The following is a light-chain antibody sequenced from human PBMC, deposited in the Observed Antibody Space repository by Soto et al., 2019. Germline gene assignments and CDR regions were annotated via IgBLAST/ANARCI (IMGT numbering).Light chain of an antibody. CDR3: QPYNNWPLT. V-gene: IGKV3-15*01. CDR2: DTS. Sequence: EIVMTQAPATLSVSPGERANLSCRASQSVSSNVAWYQQKPGQAPRLLIYDTSTRATGVPTRFSGSRSGAEFTLTINSLQSEDFAVYYCQPYNNWPLTFGGGTKVDIK. J-gene: IGKJ4*01. CDR1: QSVSSN.